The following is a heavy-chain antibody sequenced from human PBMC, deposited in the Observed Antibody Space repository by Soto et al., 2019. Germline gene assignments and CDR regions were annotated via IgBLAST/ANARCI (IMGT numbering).Heavy chain of an antibody. D-gene: IGHD3-10*01. CDR2: ISYIGST. CDR1: GGSISDYY. CDR3: ARGIISGGYYYGIDV. Sequence: QVQLQESGPGLVKRSGTLSLTCTVSGGSISDYYWTWIRRPPGKGLEYIGFISYIGSTNYNPSLKSRVTMSLDTSKTQFSLSLTSVTAADTAVYYCARGIISGGYYYGIDVWGQGTTVIVSS. J-gene: IGHJ6*02. V-gene: IGHV4-59*08.